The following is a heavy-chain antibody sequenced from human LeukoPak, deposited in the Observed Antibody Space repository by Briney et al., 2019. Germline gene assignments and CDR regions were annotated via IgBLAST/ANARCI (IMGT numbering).Heavy chain of an antibody. J-gene: IGHJ3*02. Sequence: PGGSLRLSCTASGFTFGDYAMSWVRQAPGKGLEWIGFIRGKAYGGTTEYAASVKGRFTISRDDSKSIAYLQMNSLKTEDTAVYYCTRHAGFTMIPPEERSIDAFDIWGQGTMVTVSS. V-gene: IGHV3-49*04. CDR3: TRHAGFTMIPPEERSIDAFDI. D-gene: IGHD3-22*01. CDR1: GFTFGDYA. CDR2: IRGKAYGGTT.